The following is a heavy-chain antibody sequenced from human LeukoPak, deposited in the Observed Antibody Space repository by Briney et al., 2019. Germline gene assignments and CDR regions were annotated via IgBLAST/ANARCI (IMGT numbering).Heavy chain of an antibody. Sequence: PGGSLRLSCSTSGFIFSSYPMHWVRQPPGKGLEYVSGITSTGDSTNYADSVKGRFTISRDNSKNTLSLHMSSLRAEDTAVYYCVKDQGEYSSSWYYFHNWGQGTLVTVSS. CDR3: VKDQGEYSSSWYYFHN. J-gene: IGHJ4*02. CDR1: GFIFSSYP. D-gene: IGHD6-13*01. V-gene: IGHV3-64D*06. CDR2: ITSTGDST.